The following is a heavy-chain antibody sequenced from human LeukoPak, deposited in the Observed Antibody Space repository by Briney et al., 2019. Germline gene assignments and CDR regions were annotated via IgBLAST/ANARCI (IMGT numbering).Heavy chain of an antibody. V-gene: IGHV3-73*01. Sequence: GGSLRLSCAASGFTFSGSAMHWVRQASGKGLEWVGRIRSKANSYATAYAASVKGRFTISRDDSKNTAYLQMNSLKTEDTAVYYCAKREWLNGGAFAIWGQGTMVTVSS. CDR2: IRSKANSYAT. D-gene: IGHD3-3*01. CDR3: AKREWLNGGAFAI. J-gene: IGHJ3*02. CDR1: GFTFSGSA.